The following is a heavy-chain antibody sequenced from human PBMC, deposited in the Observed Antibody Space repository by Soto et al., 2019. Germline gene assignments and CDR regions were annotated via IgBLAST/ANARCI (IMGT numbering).Heavy chain of an antibody. V-gene: IGHV1-18*01. CDR2: ISAYNGNT. J-gene: IGHJ5*02. CDR3: ARERRGAYRGSIAAAGTPADWFDP. D-gene: IGHD6-13*01. Sequence: QVQLVQSGAEVKKPGASVKVSCKASGYTFTSYGISWVRQAPGQGLEWMGWISAYNGNTNYAQKLQGRVTMTTDTSTSTAYMELRSLRSDDTAVYYCARERRGAYRGSIAAAGTPADWFDPWGQGTLVTVSS. CDR1: GYTFTSYG.